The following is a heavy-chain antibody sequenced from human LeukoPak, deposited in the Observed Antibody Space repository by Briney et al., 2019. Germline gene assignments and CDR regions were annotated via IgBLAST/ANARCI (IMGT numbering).Heavy chain of an antibody. J-gene: IGHJ4*02. V-gene: IGHV3-66*01. CDR2: NYSGDST. CDR1: GFTISSNH. Sequence: AGTLSLSCAASGFTISSNHMSWLRQAPGNGLEWVSVNYSGDSTYYADSLKSRITITRDNSKNTQNLLVNLMTAEDTAVYYCARDSGFGEFNTYWGQGNLVTVSS. D-gene: IGHD3-10*01. CDR3: ARDSGFGEFNTY.